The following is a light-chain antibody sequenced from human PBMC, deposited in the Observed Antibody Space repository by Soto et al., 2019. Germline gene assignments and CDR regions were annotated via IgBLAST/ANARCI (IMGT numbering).Light chain of an antibody. CDR1: QSISTE. CDR2: SAS. V-gene: IGKV3-15*01. CDR3: QQGHNWPLT. Sequence: EIAMTQSPATLSVSPGERATLSCRASQSISTELAWYQQKPGQPPRLLIYSASTRATGVPARFTGSGSGSEFTLTISGLQSEDFAVYYGQQGHNWPLTFGQGTRLEI. J-gene: IGKJ2*01.